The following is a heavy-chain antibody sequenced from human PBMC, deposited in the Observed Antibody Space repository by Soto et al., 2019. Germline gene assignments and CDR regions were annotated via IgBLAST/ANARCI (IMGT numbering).Heavy chain of an antibody. V-gene: IGHV1-2*02. CDR3: ARAGGGSSFDY. CDR1: GYIFTDYY. D-gene: IGHD3-16*01. Sequence: ASVKVSCKTSGYIFTDYYMHWVRQAPGQGLEWMGWINPNSGGTNYAQKFQGRVTMTTDTSISIAYLDLANLTFDDTAVYYCARAGGGSSFDYWGQGTLVTVSS. J-gene: IGHJ4*02. CDR2: INPNSGGT.